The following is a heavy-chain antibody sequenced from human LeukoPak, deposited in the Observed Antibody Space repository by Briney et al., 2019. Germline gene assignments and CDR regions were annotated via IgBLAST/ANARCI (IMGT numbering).Heavy chain of an antibody. V-gene: IGHV1-46*01. CDR3: ARTYCGGDCNNRYFDY. CDR1: GYILSSYY. D-gene: IGHD2-21*02. J-gene: IGHJ4*02. CDR2: INPGGGRT. Sequence: ASVKVSCKASGYILSSYYMHWVRQAPGQGLEWMGIINPGGGRTDYAQKFQGRVTTTRDTSTSTVYMELNSLRSEDTALYYCARTYCGGDCNNRYFDYWGQGTLVTVSS.